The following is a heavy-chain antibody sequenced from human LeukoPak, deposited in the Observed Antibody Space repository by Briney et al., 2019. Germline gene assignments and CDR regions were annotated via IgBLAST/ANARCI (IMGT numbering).Heavy chain of an antibody. J-gene: IGHJ3*02. CDR2: INSDGSHT. CDR3: ARGRPFYDVLTGSNAFDI. CDR1: GFTFSNYW. V-gene: IGHV3-74*01. D-gene: IGHD3-9*01. Sequence: GGSLRLSCAASGFTFSNYWMHWVRQAPGKGLVWVSRINSDGSHTNYADSVKGRFTFSRDNANNTLYLQVNSLRAEDTAMYYCARGRPFYDVLTGSNAFDIWGQGTMVTVSS.